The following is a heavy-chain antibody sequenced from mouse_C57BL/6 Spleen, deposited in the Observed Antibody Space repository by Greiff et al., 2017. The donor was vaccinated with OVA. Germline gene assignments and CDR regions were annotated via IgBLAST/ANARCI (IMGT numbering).Heavy chain of an antibody. CDR1: GYTFTDYY. CDR2: INPNNGGT. Sequence: EVQLQQSGPELVKPGASVKISCKASGYTFTDYYMNWVKQSHGKSLEWIGDINPNNGGTSYNQKFKGKATLTVDKSSSTAYMELRSLTSEDSAVYYCASPFYYGTLYWYFDVWGTGTTVTVSS. J-gene: IGHJ1*03. D-gene: IGHD2-1*01. CDR3: ASPFYYGTLYWYFDV. V-gene: IGHV1-26*01.